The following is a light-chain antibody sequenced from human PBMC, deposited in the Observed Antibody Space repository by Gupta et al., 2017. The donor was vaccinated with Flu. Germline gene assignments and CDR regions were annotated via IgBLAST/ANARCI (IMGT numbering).Light chain of an antibody. J-gene: IGLJ1*01. V-gene: IGLV2-8*01. CDR2: EVS. Sequence: SSDVGGYNYVSWYQQHPVKAPKLMIYEVSKRPSGVPDRFSGSKSGNTASLTVSGLQAEDEADYYCSSYAGSNNRYVFGTGTKVTVL. CDR1: SSDVGGYNY. CDR3: SSYAGSNNRYV.